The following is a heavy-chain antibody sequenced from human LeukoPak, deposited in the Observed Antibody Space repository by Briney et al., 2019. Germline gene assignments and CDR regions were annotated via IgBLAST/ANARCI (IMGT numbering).Heavy chain of an antibody. CDR3: AKGRSSSGWYGGGTTFDY. CDR1: GFTFSSYA. D-gene: IGHD6-19*01. Sequence: GGSLRLSCAASGFTFSSYAMSWVRQAPGKGLEWVSAISGSGGSTYYADSVKGRFTISRDNSKNTLYLQMNSLRAEDTAVCYCAKGRSSSGWYGGGTTFDYWGQGTLVTVSS. J-gene: IGHJ4*02. V-gene: IGHV3-23*01. CDR2: ISGSGGST.